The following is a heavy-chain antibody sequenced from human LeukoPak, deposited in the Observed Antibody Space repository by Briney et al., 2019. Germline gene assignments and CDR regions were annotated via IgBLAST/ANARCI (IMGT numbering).Heavy chain of an antibody. D-gene: IGHD4-17*01. Sequence: GGSLRLSCAASGFTFGNYWMHWVRQVPGKGPVWVSRINTDGSTITYADSVKGRFTISRDNAKNKVYLQMSSLRAEDTAVYYCARGDYGDYFDYWGQGTLIIVSS. V-gene: IGHV3-74*01. CDR1: GFTFGNYW. CDR2: INTDGSTI. CDR3: ARGDYGDYFDY. J-gene: IGHJ4*02.